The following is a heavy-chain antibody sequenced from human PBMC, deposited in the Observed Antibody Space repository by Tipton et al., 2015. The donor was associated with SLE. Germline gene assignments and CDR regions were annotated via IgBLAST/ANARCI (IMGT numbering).Heavy chain of an antibody. Sequence: TLSLTCTVSGGSISSSSYYWGWIRQPPGKGLEWIGSIYYSGSTYYNPSLKSRVTISVDTSKNQFSLKPSSVTAADTAVYYCARDSPPKAAAGPAAFDIWGQGTMVTVSS. D-gene: IGHD6-13*01. CDR1: GGSISSSSYY. V-gene: IGHV4-39*07. CDR2: IYYSGST. J-gene: IGHJ3*02. CDR3: ARDSPPKAAAGPAAFDI.